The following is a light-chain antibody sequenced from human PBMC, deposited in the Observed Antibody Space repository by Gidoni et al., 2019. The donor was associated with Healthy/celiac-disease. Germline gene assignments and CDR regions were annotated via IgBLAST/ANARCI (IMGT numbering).Light chain of an antibody. J-gene: IGKJ5*01. Sequence: DIVLTQSPATLSLSPEERATLSCRDSQSVSSYLSWYQQKPGQAPRLLIYDASNRATGIPARFSGSGSGTDFTLTISSLEPEDFAVYYCQQRSNWPPVTFGQGTRLEIK. CDR3: QQRSNWPPVT. CDR2: DAS. CDR1: QSVSSY. V-gene: IGKV3-11*01.